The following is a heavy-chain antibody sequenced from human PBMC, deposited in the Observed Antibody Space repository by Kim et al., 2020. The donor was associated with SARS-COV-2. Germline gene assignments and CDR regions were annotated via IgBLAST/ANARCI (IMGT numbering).Heavy chain of an antibody. J-gene: IGHJ4*02. Sequence: ASVKVSCKASGYTFTSYDINWVRQATGQGLEWMGWMNPNSGYTAYAQKFQGRVTMTRSTSISTAYLELTSLRSEDTAVYYCARGDSPYSYALIDYWGQGTLLTVSS. D-gene: IGHD5-18*01. CDR3: ARGDSPYSYALIDY. CDR1: GYTFTSYD. V-gene: IGHV1-8*02. CDR2: MNPNSGYT.